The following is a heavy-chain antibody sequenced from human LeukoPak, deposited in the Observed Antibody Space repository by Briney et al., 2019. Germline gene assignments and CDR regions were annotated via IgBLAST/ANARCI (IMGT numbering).Heavy chain of an antibody. V-gene: IGHV3-53*01. CDR3: ARDRSLYYDSSGIA. CDR1: GFTVSSNY. D-gene: IGHD3-22*01. J-gene: IGHJ4*02. Sequence: GGSLRLSCAASGFTVSSNYMSWVRQAPGKGLEWVSVIYSGGSTYYADSVKGRFTISRDNSKNTLYLQMNSLRAEDTAVYYCARDRSLYYDSSGIAWGQGTLVTVSS. CDR2: IYSGGST.